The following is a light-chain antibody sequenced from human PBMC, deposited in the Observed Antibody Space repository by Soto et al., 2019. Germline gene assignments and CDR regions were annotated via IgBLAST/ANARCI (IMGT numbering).Light chain of an antibody. V-gene: IGKV3-11*01. Sequence: EIVLTQSPATLSLSPGQRATLSCRASQSVSSYLGWYQKKPGQAPRLLIYDASNRATGIPARFSGSGSGTDFTLTISRLEPEDFAVYYCQQRSTWPAYSFGQGTKLEIK. CDR2: DAS. J-gene: IGKJ2*03. CDR3: QQRSTWPAYS. CDR1: QSVSSY.